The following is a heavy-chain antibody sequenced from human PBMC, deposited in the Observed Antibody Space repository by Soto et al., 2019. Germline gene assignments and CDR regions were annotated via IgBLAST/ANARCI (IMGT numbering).Heavy chain of an antibody. V-gene: IGHV1-3*01. Sequence: QVQLVQSGAEVNKPGASVKVSCKASGYTFTSYAMHWVRQAPGQRLEWMGWINAGNGNTKYSQKFQGRVTITRDTSASTAYMELSSLRSEDTAVYYCARDWGYSSGWGYWGQGTLVTVSS. J-gene: IGHJ4*02. CDR1: GYTFTSYA. D-gene: IGHD6-19*01. CDR3: ARDWGYSSGWGY. CDR2: INAGNGNT.